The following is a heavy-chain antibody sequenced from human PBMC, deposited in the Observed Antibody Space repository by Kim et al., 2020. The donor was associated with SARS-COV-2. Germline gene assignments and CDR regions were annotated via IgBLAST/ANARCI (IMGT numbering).Heavy chain of an antibody. CDR3: AKDCGVTWDIVVVPAAIPTGFDY. CDR2: ISGSGGST. J-gene: IGHJ4*02. Sequence: GGSLRLSCAASGFTFSSYAMSWVRQAPGKGLEWVSAISGSGGSTYYADSVKGRFTISRDNSKNTLYLQMNSLRAEDTAVYYCAKDCGVTWDIVVVPAAIPTGFDYWGQGTLVTVSS. D-gene: IGHD2-2*01. V-gene: IGHV3-23*01. CDR1: GFTFSSYA.